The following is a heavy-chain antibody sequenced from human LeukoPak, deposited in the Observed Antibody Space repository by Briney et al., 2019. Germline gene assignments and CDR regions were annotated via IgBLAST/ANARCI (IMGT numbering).Heavy chain of an antibody. CDR2: ISFDGSDQ. V-gene: IGHV3-30*18. D-gene: IGHD2-2*01. Sequence: QPGRSLRLSCAASGFSFSTYGMRWVRQAPGKGLEWVAVISFDGSDQYYADSVKGRFTVSRDNSKNTLYLQMNSLRAENTAVYYCAKLGCSSTRCYINYWGQGTLVTVSS. CDR1: GFSFSTYG. J-gene: IGHJ4*02. CDR3: AKLGCSSTRCYINY.